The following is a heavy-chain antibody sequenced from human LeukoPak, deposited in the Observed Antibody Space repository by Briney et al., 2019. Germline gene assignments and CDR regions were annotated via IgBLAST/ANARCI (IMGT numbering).Heavy chain of an antibody. D-gene: IGHD3-22*01. Sequence: PSETLSLTCTVSGGSISSYYWSWIRQPAGKGLEWIGRIYTSGSTNYNPSLKSRVTMSVDTSKNQFSLKLSSVTAADTAVCYCARDHTDYYDSSGYYRDFDYWGQGTLVTVSS. CDR2: IYTSGST. J-gene: IGHJ4*02. V-gene: IGHV4-4*07. CDR3: ARDHTDYYDSSGYYRDFDY. CDR1: GGSISSYY.